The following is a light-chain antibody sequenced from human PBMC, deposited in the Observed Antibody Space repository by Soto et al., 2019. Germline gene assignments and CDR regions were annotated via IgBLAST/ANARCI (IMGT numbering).Light chain of an antibody. J-gene: IGKJ1*01. CDR3: QQYGRSPWT. CDR2: GTS. CDR1: QSVSSSF. Sequence: EIVLTQSPGTLSLSPGERATLSCRASQSVSSSFVAWFQQKAGQAPRLLIYGTSSRATGIPDRFSGSGSGTDFTLTINRLEPEDFAMYFCQQYGRSPWTFGQGTKVEIK. V-gene: IGKV3-20*01.